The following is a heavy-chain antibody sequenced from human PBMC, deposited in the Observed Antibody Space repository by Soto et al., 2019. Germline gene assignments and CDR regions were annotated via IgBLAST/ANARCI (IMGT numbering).Heavy chain of an antibody. CDR3: ARVSRMLRKYFDL. CDR2: INHSGST. J-gene: IGHJ2*01. V-gene: IGHV4-34*01. CDR1: GGSFSGYY. D-gene: IGHD2-15*01. Sequence: SETLSLTCAVYGGSFSGYYWSWIRQPPGKGLEWIGEINHSGSTNYNPSLKSRVTISVDTSKNQFSLKLSSVTAADTAVYYCARVSRMLRKYFDLWGRGTLVTVSS.